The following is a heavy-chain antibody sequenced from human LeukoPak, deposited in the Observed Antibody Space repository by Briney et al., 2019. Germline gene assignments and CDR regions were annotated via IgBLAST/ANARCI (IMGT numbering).Heavy chain of an antibody. D-gene: IGHD2/OR15-2a*01. CDR2: INHSGST. V-gene: IGHV4-34*01. Sequence: SETLSLTXAVYGGSFSGYDWTWIRQPPGKGLEWIGEINHSGSTNYNPSLKSRVTISVDTSKNQFSLKLSSVTAADTAVYYCARGRIVSASYAYWGQGTLVTVSS. CDR1: GGSFSGYD. CDR3: ARGRIVSASYAY. J-gene: IGHJ4*02.